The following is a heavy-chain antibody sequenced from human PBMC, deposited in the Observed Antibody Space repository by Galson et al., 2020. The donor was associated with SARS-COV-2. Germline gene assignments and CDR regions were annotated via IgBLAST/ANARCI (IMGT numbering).Heavy chain of an antibody. CDR2: ISSSSTTI. CDR1: GFTFSSYC. CDR3: ARDLYSSGWYDFDS. J-gene: IGHJ4*02. D-gene: IGHD6-19*01. V-gene: IGHV3-48*02. Sequence: GESLKISCAASGFTFSSYCMNWVRQAPGKGLEWVAYISSSSTTIYYADSVKGRFTISRDNPKNSLYLQMNSLRDEDTAVYYCARDLYSSGWYDFDSWGQGTLVTVAS.